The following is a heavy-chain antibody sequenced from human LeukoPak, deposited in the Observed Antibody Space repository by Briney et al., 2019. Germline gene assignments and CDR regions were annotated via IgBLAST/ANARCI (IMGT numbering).Heavy chain of an antibody. CDR3: AKEQYSSGRLWDY. J-gene: IGHJ4*02. D-gene: IGHD6-19*01. CDR2: ISDNSGTT. Sequence: SGGSLRLSCTSSGFTLKSYGMSWVRQAPGKGLEWVSSISDNSGTTHHADSVKGRFIISRDNSKNTLYLQMNSLRAEDTAVYYCAKEQYSSGRLWDYWGQGTLVTVSS. CDR1: GFTLKSYG. V-gene: IGHV3-23*01.